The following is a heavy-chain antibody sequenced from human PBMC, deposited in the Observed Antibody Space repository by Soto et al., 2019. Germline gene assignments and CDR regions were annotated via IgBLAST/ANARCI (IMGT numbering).Heavy chain of an antibody. Sequence: SSETLSLTCTVSGGSIGTYYWSWIRQPPGKGLEWIGYIYYRGNTNYNPSLKSRFTISLDTPKNQFSLKLSSVTAADMAVYYCARHPGYYDILTGYTTYYFDYWGQGILVT. V-gene: IGHV4-59*08. D-gene: IGHD3-9*01. CDR2: IYYRGNT. CDR3: ARHPGYYDILTGYTTYYFDY. CDR1: GGSIGTYY. J-gene: IGHJ4*02.